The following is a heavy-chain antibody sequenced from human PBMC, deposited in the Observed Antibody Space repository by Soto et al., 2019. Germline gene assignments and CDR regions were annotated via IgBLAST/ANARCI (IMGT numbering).Heavy chain of an antibody. CDR2: TYYRSKWYN. D-gene: IGHD1-26*01. CDR3: VRLIGNSWLDF. V-gene: IGHV6-1*01. CDR1: GDNVSSSSVT. J-gene: IGHJ5*01. Sequence: QVQLQQSEPGLVKPSQTLSLTCAISGDNVSSSSVTWNWIRQSPSRGLEWLGRTYYRSKWYNDYAESVKSRITINPDTSKNQFSLHLNSVTPEDTAVYYCVRLIGNSWLDFWGQGTLVTVSS.